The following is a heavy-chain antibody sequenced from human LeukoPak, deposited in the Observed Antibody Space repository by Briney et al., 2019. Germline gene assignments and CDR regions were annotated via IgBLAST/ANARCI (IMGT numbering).Heavy chain of an antibody. D-gene: IGHD3-22*01. CDR2: IIPILGIA. V-gene: IGHV1-69*04. CDR1: GGTFISYA. J-gene: IGHJ4*02. Sequence: SVKVSCKASGGTFISYAISWVRQAPGQGLEWMGRIIPILGIANYAQKFQGRVTITADKSTSTAYMELSSLRSEDTAVYYCARVRYYDSSGYYPFDYWGQGTLVTVSS. CDR3: ARVRYYDSSGYYPFDY.